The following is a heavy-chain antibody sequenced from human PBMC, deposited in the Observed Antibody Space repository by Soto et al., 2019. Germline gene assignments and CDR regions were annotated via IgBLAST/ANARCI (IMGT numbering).Heavy chain of an antibody. V-gene: IGHV3-74*03. CDR1: GFSLSPYW. J-gene: IGHJ4*02. D-gene: IGHD3-16*01. CDR3: ARDLGGPDY. Sequence: GSLRLSCAASGFSLSPYWMHWVRQVPGRGLGWVARLSSDGFGAAYADSVKGRFFISRDIARNTLSLQMNSLRADDTAVYYYARDLGGPDYWGRGTSVTVSS. CDR2: LSSDGFGA.